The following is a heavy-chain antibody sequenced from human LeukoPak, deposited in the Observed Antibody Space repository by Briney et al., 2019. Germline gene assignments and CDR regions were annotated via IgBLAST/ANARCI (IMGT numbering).Heavy chain of an antibody. V-gene: IGHV4-39*07. J-gene: IGHJ4*02. CDR3: ARGGFIAAAGGDYFDY. CDR1: GGSISSSSYY. CDR2: IYYSGST. D-gene: IGHD6-13*01. Sequence: SETLSLTCTVSGGSISSSSYYWGWIRQPPGKGLEWIGSIYYSGSTYYNPSLKSRVTISVDTSKNQFSLKLSSVTAADTAVYYCARGGFIAAAGGDYFDYWGQGTLVTVSS.